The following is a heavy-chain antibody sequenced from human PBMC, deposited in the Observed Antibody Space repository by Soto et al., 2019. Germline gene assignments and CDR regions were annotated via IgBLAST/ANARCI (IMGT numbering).Heavy chain of an antibody. Sequence: GGSLRLSCAASGFTFSNAWMSWVRQAPGKGLEWVGRIKSKTDGGTTDYAAPVKGRFTISRDDSKNTLYLQMNSLKTEDTAVYYCTTVDSSSLGGYYYYGMDVWGQGTTVTVSS. D-gene: IGHD6-6*01. CDR2: IKSKTDGGTT. CDR3: TTVDSSSLGGYYYYGMDV. V-gene: IGHV3-15*01. CDR1: GFTFSNAW. J-gene: IGHJ6*02.